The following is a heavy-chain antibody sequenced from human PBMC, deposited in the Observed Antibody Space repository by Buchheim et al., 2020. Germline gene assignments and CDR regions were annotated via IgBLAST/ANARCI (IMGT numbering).Heavy chain of an antibody. J-gene: IGHJ4*02. Sequence: EVQLVESGGDLVQPGGSLRLSCAASGFTFSSHSMNWVRQAPWKGLEWISYISSSSGFIHYSDSVKGRFTISRDNDKTSLYLQMNSLRAEDTALYYFARDPGQWLANYWGQGTL. V-gene: IGHV3-48*01. CDR3: ARDPGQWLANY. CDR2: ISSSSGFI. D-gene: IGHD6-19*01. CDR1: GFTFSSHS.